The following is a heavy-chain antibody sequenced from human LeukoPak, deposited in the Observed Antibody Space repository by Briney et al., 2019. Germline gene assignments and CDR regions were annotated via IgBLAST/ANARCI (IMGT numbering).Heavy chain of an antibody. CDR3: ARDSYGDANFDS. J-gene: IGHJ4*02. CDR1: GFTFSSYG. Sequence: GGSLRLSCEASGFTFSSYGMHWVRQAPGKGLEWVAFIRYDGSNKYYADSVKGRFTISRDISKNEVYLQMNSLRPEDTAVYYCARDSYGDANFDSWGQGTLVTVSS. D-gene: IGHD4-17*01. V-gene: IGHV3-30*02. CDR2: IRYDGSNK.